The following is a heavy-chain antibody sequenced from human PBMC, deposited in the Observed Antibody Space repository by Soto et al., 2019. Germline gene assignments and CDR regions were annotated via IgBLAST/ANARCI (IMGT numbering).Heavy chain of an antibody. CDR1: GYSFRNYW. Sequence: RGESLKISCKGSGYSFRNYWIGWVRQMPGKGLEWMGMIFPGDSDTKYSPSFQGQVTISADKSISTAYLQWNSLKASDTAMYFCARRAYHNGYPSSFDYWGQGTLVTVSS. D-gene: IGHD2-8*01. V-gene: IGHV5-51*01. CDR2: IFPGDSDT. CDR3: ARRAYHNGYPSSFDY. J-gene: IGHJ4*02.